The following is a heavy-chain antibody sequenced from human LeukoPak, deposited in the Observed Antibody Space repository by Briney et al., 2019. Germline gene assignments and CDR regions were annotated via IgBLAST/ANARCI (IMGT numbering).Heavy chain of an antibody. CDR2: ISGSGGST. V-gene: IGHV3-23*01. CDR1: GFTFGNYW. D-gene: IGHD6-19*01. Sequence: GGSLRLSCAASGFTFGNYWMSWVRQAPGKGLEWVSGISGSGGSTFYAESVKGRFTISRDDSKLYLQMNSLRAEDTAVYYCAKRGVQQWLVDWYFDYWGQGTLVTVSS. CDR3: AKRGVQQWLVDWYFDY. J-gene: IGHJ4*02.